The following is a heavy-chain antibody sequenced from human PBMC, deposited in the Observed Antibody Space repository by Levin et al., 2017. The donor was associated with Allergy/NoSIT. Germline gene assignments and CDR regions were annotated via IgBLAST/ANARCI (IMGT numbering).Heavy chain of an antibody. CDR2: IIPIFGTA. CDR1: GGTFSSYA. J-gene: IGHJ6*02. Sequence: ASVKVSCKASGGTFSSYAISWVRQAPGQGLEWMGGIIPIFGTANYAQKFQGRVTITADESTSTAYMELSSLRSEDTAVYYCANLEAQGLYYYGMDVWGQGTTVTVSS. V-gene: IGHV1-69*13. CDR3: ANLEAQGLYYYGMDV.